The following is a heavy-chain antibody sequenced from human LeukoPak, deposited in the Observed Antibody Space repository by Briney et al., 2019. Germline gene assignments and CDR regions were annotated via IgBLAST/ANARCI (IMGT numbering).Heavy chain of an antibody. J-gene: IGHJ4*02. CDR2: MNPNSGNT. CDR3: ARDGDYYDSSGGPGVFDY. CDR1: GYTFTSYD. D-gene: IGHD3-22*01. Sequence: GASVKVSCKASGYTFTSYDINWVRQATGQGLEWMGWMNPNSGNTGYAQKFQGRVTITRNTSISTAYMELSSLRSEDTAVYYCARDGDYYDSSGGPGVFDYWGQGTLVTVSS. V-gene: IGHV1-8*03.